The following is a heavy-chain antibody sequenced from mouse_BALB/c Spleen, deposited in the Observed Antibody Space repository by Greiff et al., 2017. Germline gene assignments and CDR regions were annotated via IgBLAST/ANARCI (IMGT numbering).Heavy chain of an antibody. V-gene: IGHV5-17*02. Sequence: EVMLVESGGGLVQPGGSRKLSCAASGFTFSSFGMHWVRQAPEKGLEWVAYISSGSSTIHYADTVKGRFTISRDNPKNTLFLQMTSLRSEDTAMYYCAREGLRGDWFAYWGQGTLVTVSA. CDR3: AREGLRGDWFAY. D-gene: IGHD2-4*01. CDR2: ISSGSSTI. CDR1: GFTFSSFG. J-gene: IGHJ3*01.